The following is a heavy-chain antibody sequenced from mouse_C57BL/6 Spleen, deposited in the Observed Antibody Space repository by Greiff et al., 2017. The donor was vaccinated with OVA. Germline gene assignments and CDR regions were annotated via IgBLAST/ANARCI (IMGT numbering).Heavy chain of an antibody. J-gene: IGHJ1*03. CDR1: GFTFSDYG. D-gene: IGHD4-1*01. Sequence: EVKLVESGGGLVKPGGSLKLSCAASGFTFSDYGMHWVRQAPEKGLEWVAYISRGSSTISYADTVKGRFTLSRDNAKNTLCLQMTSLRSEDTAMYYCARPLGRGYFDVWGTGTTVTVSS. V-gene: IGHV5-17*01. CDR3: ARPLGRGYFDV. CDR2: ISRGSSTI.